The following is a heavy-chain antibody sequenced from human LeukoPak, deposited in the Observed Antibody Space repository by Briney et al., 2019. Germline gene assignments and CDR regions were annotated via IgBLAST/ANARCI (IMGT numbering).Heavy chain of an antibody. J-gene: IGHJ3*02. V-gene: IGHV3-15*01. CDR2: IKSKTDGGTT. Sequence: PGGSVRLSCAASGFTFSNAWMSWVRQAPGKGLEWVGRIKSKTDGGTTDYAAPVKGRFTISRDDSKNTLYLQMNSLKTEDTAVYYCTTRVNGYFDWLLNDAFDIWGQGTMVTVSS. CDR3: TTRVNGYFDWLLNDAFDI. CDR1: GFTFSNAW. D-gene: IGHD3-9*01.